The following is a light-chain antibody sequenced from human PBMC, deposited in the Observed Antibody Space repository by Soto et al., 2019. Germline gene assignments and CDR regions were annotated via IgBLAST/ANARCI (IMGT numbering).Light chain of an antibody. J-gene: IGKJ2*01. CDR2: TAS. Sequence: DIPVTQSPSSLSASVGDRVTITCRASQDISNGLSWYQQKPGQAPTLLIYTASSLQSGVPSRFSGSVYGTHFSLTISSLQPEDVATYYCLQDYSAPYTFGQGTKLDIK. CDR3: LQDYSAPYT. V-gene: IGKV1-27*01. CDR1: QDISNG.